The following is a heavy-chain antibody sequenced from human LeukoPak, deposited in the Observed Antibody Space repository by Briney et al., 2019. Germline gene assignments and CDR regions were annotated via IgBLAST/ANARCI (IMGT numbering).Heavy chain of an antibody. Sequence: GGSLRLSCAASGLTFSSYEMNWVRQAPGKGLEWVSYISSSGSTIYYADSVKGRFAISRDNAKNSLYLQMNSLRAEDTAVYYCAELGITMIGGVWGKGTTVTISS. J-gene: IGHJ6*04. CDR1: GLTFSSYE. V-gene: IGHV3-48*03. CDR3: AELGITMIGGV. CDR2: ISSSGSTI. D-gene: IGHD3-10*02.